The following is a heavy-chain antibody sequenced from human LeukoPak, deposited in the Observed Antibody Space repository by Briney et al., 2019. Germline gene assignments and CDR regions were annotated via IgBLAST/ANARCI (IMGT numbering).Heavy chain of an antibody. J-gene: IGHJ4*02. V-gene: IGHV3-30*18. CDR3: AKDPEGTHDY. CDR1: GFTFSSYG. Sequence: PGGSLRLSCAASGFTFSSYGMHWVRQAPGKGLEWVAVISYDGSNKYYADSVKGRFTISRDNSKNTLYLQMNSLRAEDTAVYYCAKDPEGTHDYWGQGTLVTVSS. CDR2: ISYDGSNK. D-gene: IGHD1-1*01.